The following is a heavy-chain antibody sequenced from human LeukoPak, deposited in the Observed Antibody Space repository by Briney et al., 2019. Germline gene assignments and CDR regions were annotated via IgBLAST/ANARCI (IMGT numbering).Heavy chain of an antibody. J-gene: IGHJ6*02. CDR3: AKADGYFDSSGYRRAYYYYGMDV. Sequence: LPGRSLRLSCAASGFTFSSYAMHWVRQAPGKGLEWVAVISYDGSNKYYADSVKGRFTISRDNAKNSLYLQMNSLRAEDTAVYYCAKADGYFDSSGYRRAYYYYGMDVWGQGTTVTVSS. CDR2: ISYDGSNK. CDR1: GFTFSSYA. D-gene: IGHD3-22*01. V-gene: IGHV3-30-3*01.